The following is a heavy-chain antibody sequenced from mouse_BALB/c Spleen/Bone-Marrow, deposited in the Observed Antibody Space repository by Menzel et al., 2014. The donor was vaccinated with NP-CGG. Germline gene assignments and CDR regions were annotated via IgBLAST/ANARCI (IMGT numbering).Heavy chain of an antibody. CDR3: ARRELGGWFFDV. CDR2: ISHGGITA. V-gene: IGHV5-12-2*01. D-gene: IGHD4-1*01. CDR1: GFTFSSYT. J-gene: IGHJ1*01. Sequence: DVKLQESGGGLVQPGGSLKLSCAASGFTFSSYTLSWVRQTPEKRLEWVAYISHGGITAYYAGTVKGRFTISRDNAKNTLYLQMSSLKSEDTAIYHCARRELGGWFFDVWGAGTTVTVSS.